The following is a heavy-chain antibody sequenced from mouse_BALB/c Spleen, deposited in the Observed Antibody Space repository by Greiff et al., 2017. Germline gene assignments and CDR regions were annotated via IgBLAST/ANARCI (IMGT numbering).Heavy chain of an antibody. CDR3: ARSETGSWFAY. D-gene: IGHD4-1*01. CDR1: GFNIKDYY. CDR2: IDPENGNT. V-gene: IGHV14-1*02. J-gene: IGHJ3*01. Sequence: EVQLQQSGAELVRPGALVKLSCKASGFNIKDYYMHWVKQRPEQGLEWIGWIDPENGNTIYDPKFQGKASITADTSSNTAYLQLSSLTSEDTAVYYCARSETGSWFAYWGQGTLVTVSA.